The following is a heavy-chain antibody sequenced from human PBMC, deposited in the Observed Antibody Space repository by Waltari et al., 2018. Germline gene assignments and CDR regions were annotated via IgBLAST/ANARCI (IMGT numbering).Heavy chain of an antibody. J-gene: IGHJ4*02. V-gene: IGHV4-59*11. CDR3: ARLHDYSNYFDY. CDR1: GGSISSHY. D-gene: IGHD4-4*01. CDR2: IYYSGST. Sequence: QVQLQESGPGLVKPSETLSLTCTVSGGSISSHYWSWIRQPPGKGLEWIGYIYYSGSTNYNPSLKSRVTISVDTSKNQFSLKLSSVTAADTAVYYCARLHDYSNYFDYWGQGTLVTVSS.